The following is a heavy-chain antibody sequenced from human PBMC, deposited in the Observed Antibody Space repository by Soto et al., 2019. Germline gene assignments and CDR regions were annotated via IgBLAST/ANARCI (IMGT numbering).Heavy chain of an antibody. Sequence: PGGSLRLSCAASELTFGTYAMHWVRQAPGKGLEWVAVISFDGGNKYCADSVKGRFTISRDNSRNILYLQMNSLEAEDTAVYYCARERNADFNHYYGMDVWGQGTTVTVSS. CDR3: ARERNADFNHYYGMDV. CDR2: ISFDGGNK. CDR1: ELTFGTYA. J-gene: IGHJ6*02. V-gene: IGHV3-30-3*01.